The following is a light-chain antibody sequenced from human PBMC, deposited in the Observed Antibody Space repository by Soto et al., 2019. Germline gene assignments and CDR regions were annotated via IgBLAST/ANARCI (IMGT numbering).Light chain of an antibody. CDR3: SSYAGSDNYV. V-gene: IGLV2-8*01. J-gene: IGLJ1*01. CDR1: SSDTGDYNY. Sequence: QSVLTQPPSASGSPGQSVTISCSGTSSDTGDYNYVSWYQQHPGKAPKLMIYEVSKRPSGVPDRFSGSKSGNTASLTVSGLQAEDEADYYCSSYAGSDNYVFGTGT. CDR2: EVS.